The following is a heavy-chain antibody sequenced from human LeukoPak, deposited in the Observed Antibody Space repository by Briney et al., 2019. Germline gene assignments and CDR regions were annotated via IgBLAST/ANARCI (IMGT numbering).Heavy chain of an antibody. V-gene: IGHV4-39*01. Sequence: SQTLSLTCTVSGDFISRSSYYWAWIRQSPGKGLEYLGSVFHSGSTYYNPSLRSRVTVSVDTSKNQFSLKVFYVTAADTAVYYCGRHRPQVDPIDHWGQGILVTVSS. D-gene: IGHD5-12*01. J-gene: IGHJ4*02. CDR2: VFHSGST. CDR1: GDFISRSSYY. CDR3: GRHRPQVDPIDH.